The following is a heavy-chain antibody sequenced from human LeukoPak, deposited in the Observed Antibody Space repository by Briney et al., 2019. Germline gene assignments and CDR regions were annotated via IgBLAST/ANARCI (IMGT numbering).Heavy chain of an antibody. V-gene: IGHV3-23*01. J-gene: IGHJ4*02. CDR3: AKQIVGATLYDY. Sequence: GGSLRLSCAASGFTFSSYGMSWVRQAPGKGLEWVSAISGSGGSTYYADSVKGRFTISRDNSKNTLYLQMNSLRAEDTAVCYCAKQIVGATLYDYWGQGTLVTVSS. D-gene: IGHD1-26*01. CDR1: GFTFSSYG. CDR2: ISGSGGST.